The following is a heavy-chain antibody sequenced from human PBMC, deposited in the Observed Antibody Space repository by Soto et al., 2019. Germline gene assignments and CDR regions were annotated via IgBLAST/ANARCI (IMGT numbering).Heavy chain of an antibody. J-gene: IGHJ4*02. CDR1: RYTISSYG. CDR2: ISAYNGNT. CDR3: ATSTSSSGRSYFGY. V-gene: IGHV1-18*01. Sequence: GASVKVSSKASRYTISSYGISWVRQAPGQGLEWMGWISAYNGNTNYAQKFQGRVTMTTDTSTSTAYMELRSLRSDDPAVYYCATSTSSSGRSYFGYRGKGTLVTVTP. D-gene: IGHD6-13*01.